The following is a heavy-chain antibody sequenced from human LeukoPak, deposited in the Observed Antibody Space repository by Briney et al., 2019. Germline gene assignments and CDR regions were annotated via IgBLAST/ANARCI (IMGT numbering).Heavy chain of an antibody. CDR1: GFTFSSYG. CDR2: IRSDGSNK. V-gene: IGHV3-30*02. J-gene: IGHJ4*02. CDR3: ARDQSPYY. Sequence: GGSLRLSCAASGFTFSSYGMHWVRQAPGKGLEWVAFIRSDGSNKYYADSVKGRFTISRDNAKNSLYLQMNSLRAEDTAVYFCARDQSPYYWGQGTLVTVSS.